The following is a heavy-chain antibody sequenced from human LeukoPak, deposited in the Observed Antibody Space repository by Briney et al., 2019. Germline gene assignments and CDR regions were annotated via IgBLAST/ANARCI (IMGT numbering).Heavy chain of an antibody. CDR3: ARDTGWYFISSVDY. J-gene: IGHJ4*02. Sequence: AAVKVSCKTSGYTFPSYYIHWVGQAAGQGLEWMARSNPSAGNTKYAPKFQGRVPLTRDTSTATVYMELSSLNPKDTAVYYCARDTGWYFISSVDYWGQGTLVTVSS. CDR1: GYTFPSYY. CDR2: SNPSAGNT. D-gene: IGHD6-19*01. V-gene: IGHV1-46*03.